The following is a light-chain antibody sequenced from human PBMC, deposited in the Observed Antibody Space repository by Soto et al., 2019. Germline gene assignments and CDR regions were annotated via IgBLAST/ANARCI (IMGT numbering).Light chain of an antibody. CDR3: SSSTSSSTLV. V-gene: IGLV2-14*01. Sequence: QSALTQPASVSGSPGQSITISCTGTSSDVGDNNYVSWYQQYPGKAPKLMICAVSHRPSGVSNRFSGSKSGNTASLTISGLQAEDEAVYYCSSSTSSSTLVFGGGTKLTVL. CDR2: AVS. CDR1: SSDVGDNNY. J-gene: IGLJ2*01.